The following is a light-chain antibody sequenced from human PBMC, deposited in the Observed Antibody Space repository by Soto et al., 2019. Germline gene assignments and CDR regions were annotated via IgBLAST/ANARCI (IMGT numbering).Light chain of an antibody. V-gene: IGKV1-27*01. J-gene: IGKJ4*01. CDR2: AAS. Sequence: DIQMTQSPSSLSASLGDRVTITCRASQGIRNYLAWYQQKPGKVPKLLIYAASTLQSGVPSRFSGTGSGTDFTLTISSLQPEDVATYYCQKYNSAALTFGGGTKVEIK. CDR3: QKYNSAALT. CDR1: QGIRNY.